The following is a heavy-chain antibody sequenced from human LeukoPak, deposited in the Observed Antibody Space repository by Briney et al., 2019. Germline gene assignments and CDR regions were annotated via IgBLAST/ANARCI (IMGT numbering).Heavy chain of an antibody. CDR3: ARASGSYPYYYYMDV. V-gene: IGHV3-53*01. CDR2: IYSGGST. D-gene: IGHD1-26*01. J-gene: IGHJ6*03. Sequence: PGGSLRLSGAASGFTVSSNYMSWVRQAPGKGLVGVSVIYSGGSTYYADSVKGRFTISRDNSKNTLYRQMNSLRAEDTAVYYCARASGSYPYYYYMDVWGKGTTVTVSS. CDR1: GFTVSSNY.